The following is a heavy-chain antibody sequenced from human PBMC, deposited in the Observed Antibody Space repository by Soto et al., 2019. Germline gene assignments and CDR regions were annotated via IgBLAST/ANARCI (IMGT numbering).Heavy chain of an antibody. CDR1: GGSISSGDYY. CDR3: ARAIRRGYCSSTSCYWFDP. D-gene: IGHD2-2*01. J-gene: IGHJ5*02. V-gene: IGHV4-30-4*01. CDR2: IYYSGST. Sequence: NPSETLSLTCTVSGGSISSGDYYWSWIRQPPGKGLEWIGYIYYSGSTYYNPSLKSRVTISVDTSKNQFSLKLSSVTAADTAVYYCARAIRRGYCSSTSCYWFDPWGQGTLATVSS.